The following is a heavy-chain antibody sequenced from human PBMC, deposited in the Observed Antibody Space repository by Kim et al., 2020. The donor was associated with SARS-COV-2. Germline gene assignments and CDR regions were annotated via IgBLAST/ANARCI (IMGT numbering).Heavy chain of an antibody. D-gene: IGHD3-22*01. CDR2: IYYSGST. J-gene: IGHJ4*02. CDR3: ARGQDTYDSSGYYQD. Sequence: SETLSLTCTVSGGSISSGGYYWSWIRQHPGKGLEWIGYIYYSGSTYYNPSLKSRVTISVDTSKNQFSLKLSSVTAADTAVYYCARGQDTYDSSGYYQDWGQGTLVTVSS. V-gene: IGHV4-31*03. CDR1: GGSISSGGYY.